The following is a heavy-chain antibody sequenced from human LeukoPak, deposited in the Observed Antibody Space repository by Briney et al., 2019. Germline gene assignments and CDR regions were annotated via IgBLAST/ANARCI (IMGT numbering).Heavy chain of an antibody. V-gene: IGHV4-39*07. Sequence: SETLSLTCTVSGGSISSSSYYWGWIRQPPGKGLEWIGSIYYSGSTYYNPSLKSRVTISVDTSKNQFSLKLSSVTAADTAVYYCARVGIYDSSGYYWGYWGQGTLVTVSS. J-gene: IGHJ4*02. CDR3: ARVGIYDSSGYYWGY. D-gene: IGHD3-22*01. CDR1: GGSISSSSYY. CDR2: IYYSGST.